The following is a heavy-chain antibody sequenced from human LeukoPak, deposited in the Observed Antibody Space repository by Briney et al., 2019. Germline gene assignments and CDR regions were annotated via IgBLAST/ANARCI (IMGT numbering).Heavy chain of an antibody. J-gene: IGHJ4*02. CDR1: GFSFSTYW. V-gene: IGHV3-7*01. CDR3: ARLSAMVRGPEDIFYFEY. CDR2: IRQDGSEK. D-gene: IGHD3-10*01. Sequence: GGSLRLSCETSGFSFSTYWMSWVRQAPGKGLEWVANIRQDGSEKYYVDSVKGRLTISRDIAKQSVFLQMNSLRAEDTAVYYCARLSAMVRGPEDIFYFEYWGLGTLVTVSS.